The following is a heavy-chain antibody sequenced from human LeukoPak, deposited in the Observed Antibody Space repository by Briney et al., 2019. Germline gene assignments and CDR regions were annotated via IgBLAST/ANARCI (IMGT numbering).Heavy chain of an antibody. J-gene: IGHJ4*02. CDR1: GFTFSSYA. CDR2: IYSGGST. V-gene: IGHV3-23*03. Sequence: PGGSLRLSCAASGFTFSSYAMSWVRQAPGKGLEWVSVIYSGGSTYYADSVKGRFTISRDNPKNTLYLQMNSLRAEDTAVYFCAKRGVVIRVILVGFHKEAYYFDSWGQGALVTVSS. D-gene: IGHD3-22*01. CDR3: AKRGVVIRVILVGFHKEAYYFDS.